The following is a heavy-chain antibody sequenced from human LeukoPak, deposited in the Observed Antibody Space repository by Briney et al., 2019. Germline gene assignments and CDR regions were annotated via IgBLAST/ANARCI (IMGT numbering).Heavy chain of an antibody. CDR3: ARRSSCLDY. V-gene: IGHV4-30-4*01. J-gene: IGHJ4*02. Sequence: SETLSLTCTVSGGSISSGDYYWCWIRQPPGKGLEWIGYIYYSGSTYYNPSLKGRVTISVDTSKNQFSLKLSSVTAADTAVYYCARRSSCLDYWGQGTLVTVSS. CDR2: IYYSGST. D-gene: IGHD6-13*01. CDR1: GGSISSGDYY.